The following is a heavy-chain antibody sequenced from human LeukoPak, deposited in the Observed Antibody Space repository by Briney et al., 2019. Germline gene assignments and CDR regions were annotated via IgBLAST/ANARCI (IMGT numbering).Heavy chain of an antibody. CDR1: GFGFSNSW. CDR3: ARDMIILQS. D-gene: IGHD3-16*01. CDR2: IKQDGSEK. V-gene: IGHV3-7*04. J-gene: IGHJ5*02. Sequence: GGSLILYCSAPGFGFSNSWMTWVRQGPGKGLEWVANIKQDGSEKYYVDSVKGRFTISRDNAKKSLYLQMNSLRAEDTAVYFYARDMIILQSWGQGTLVTVSS.